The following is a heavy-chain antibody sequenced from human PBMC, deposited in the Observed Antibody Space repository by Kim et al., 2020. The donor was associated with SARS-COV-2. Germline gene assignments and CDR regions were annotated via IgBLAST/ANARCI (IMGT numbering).Heavy chain of an antibody. V-gene: IGHV4-4*07. CDR1: GGSISSYY. D-gene: IGHD6-13*01. CDR3: ARDYQQQLVLGVYYYYYMDV. Sequence: SETLSLTCTVSGGSISSYYWSWIRQPAGKGLEWIGRIYTSGSTNYNPSLKSRVTMSVDTSKNQFSLKLSSVTAADTAVYYCARDYQQQLVLGVYYYYYMDVWGKGTTVTVSS. CDR2: IYTSGST. J-gene: IGHJ6*03.